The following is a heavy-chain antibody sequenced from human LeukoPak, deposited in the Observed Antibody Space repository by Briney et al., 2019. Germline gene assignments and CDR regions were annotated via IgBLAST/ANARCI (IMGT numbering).Heavy chain of an antibody. CDR1: GGSISSGGYY. D-gene: IGHD1-1*01. V-gene: IGHV4-31*03. CDR2: IYYSGST. Sequence: SQTLSLTCTVSGGSISSGGYYWSWIRQHPGKGLEWIGYIYYSGSTYYNPSLKSRVTISVDTSKNQFSLKLSPVTAADTAVYYCARDLQTYDAFDIWGQGTMVTVSS. J-gene: IGHJ3*02. CDR3: ARDLQTYDAFDI.